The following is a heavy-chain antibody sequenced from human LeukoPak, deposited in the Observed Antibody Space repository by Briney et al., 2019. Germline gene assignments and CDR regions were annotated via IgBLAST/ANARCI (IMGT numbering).Heavy chain of an antibody. D-gene: IGHD3-16*01. CDR3: ARGGSMGAARRYAFDI. CDR1: GGSISSYY. V-gene: IGHV4-59*08. Sequence: PSETLSLTCTVSGGSISSYYWSWIRQPPGKGLEWIGYIYYSGSTNYNPSLKSRVTISVDTSKNQFSLKLSSVTAADTAVYYCARGGSMGAARRYAFDIWGQGTMVTVSS. CDR2: IYYSGST. J-gene: IGHJ3*02.